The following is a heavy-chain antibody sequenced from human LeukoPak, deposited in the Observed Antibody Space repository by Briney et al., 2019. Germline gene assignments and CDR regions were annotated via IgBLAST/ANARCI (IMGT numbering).Heavy chain of an antibody. J-gene: IGHJ4*02. D-gene: IGHD1-1*01. CDR2: IGTAGDT. CDR1: GFTFSDYD. V-gene: IGHV3-13*01. CDR3: ARVAKERVGGVYYFGY. Sequence: PGGSLRLSCAASGFTFSDYDMHWVRQATGKGLEWVSAIGTAGDTYYTGSVKGRFTISRENAKNSLHLQMNSLRAGDTAVYYCARVAKERVGGVYYFGYWGQGTLVTVSS.